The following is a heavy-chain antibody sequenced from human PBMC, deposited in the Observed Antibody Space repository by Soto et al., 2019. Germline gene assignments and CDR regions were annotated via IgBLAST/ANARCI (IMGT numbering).Heavy chain of an antibody. CDR3: ARRGRDDQPFEY. Sequence: SETLSLTCSVSGGSISSSSYYWGWIRQPPGKGLEWIGNIYYSGNTYYNPSLKSRVTISVDTSKNQFSLKLSSVTAADTAVYYCARRGRDDQPFEYWGQGTLVTVSS. CDR1: GGSISSSSYY. CDR2: IYYSGNT. D-gene: IGHD1-26*01. J-gene: IGHJ4*02. V-gene: IGHV4-39*01.